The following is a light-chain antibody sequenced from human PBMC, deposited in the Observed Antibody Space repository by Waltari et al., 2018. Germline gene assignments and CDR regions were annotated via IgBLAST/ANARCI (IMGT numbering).Light chain of an antibody. CDR2: DTF. CDR1: HSISSSF. V-gene: IGKV3-20*01. J-gene: IGKJ3*01. CDR3: HQYGISPPFT. Sequence: EIVLTQSPATLSLSPGERVTLSCRASHSISSSFLAWYQQKPGQAPRLLIYDTFSRALGIPDRFSGSGSGTDFTLTISRLEPEDFAVYYCHQYGISPPFTFGPGTRVEI.